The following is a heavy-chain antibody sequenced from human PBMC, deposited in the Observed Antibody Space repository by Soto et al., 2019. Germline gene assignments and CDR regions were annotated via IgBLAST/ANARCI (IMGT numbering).Heavy chain of an antibody. D-gene: IGHD3-3*01. V-gene: IGHV3-30*18. CDR3: AKGDKMGGGYQLPFYDFWSGYAFDY. CDR1: GFTFSSYG. CDR2: ISYDGSNK. J-gene: IGHJ4*02. Sequence: QVQLVESGGGVVQPGRSLRLSCAASGFTFSSYGMHWVRQAPGKGLEWVAVISYDGSNKYYADSVKGRFTISRDNSKNTLYLQMNSLRAEDTAVYYCAKGDKMGGGYQLPFYDFWSGYAFDYWGQGTLVTVSS.